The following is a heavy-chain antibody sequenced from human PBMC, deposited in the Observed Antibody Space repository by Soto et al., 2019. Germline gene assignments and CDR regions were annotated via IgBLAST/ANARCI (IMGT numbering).Heavy chain of an antibody. Sequence: QVQLQQWGAGLLKPSETLSLTCAVYGGSFSGYYWSWIRQPPGKGLEWIGEINHSGSTNYNPSLKSRVTISVDTSKNQFSLKLSSVTAADTAVYYCARAGAARRFRFVGNWFDPWGQGTLVTVSS. D-gene: IGHD6-6*01. CDR3: ARAGAARRFRFVGNWFDP. V-gene: IGHV4-34*01. CDR1: GGSFSGYY. J-gene: IGHJ5*02. CDR2: INHSGST.